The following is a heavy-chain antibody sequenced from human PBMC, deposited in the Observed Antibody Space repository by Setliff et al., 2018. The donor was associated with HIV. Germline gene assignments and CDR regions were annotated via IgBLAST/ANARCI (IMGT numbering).Heavy chain of an antibody. CDR3: ARGLGEMGTKIGNYFDY. CDR2: IYHSGST. V-gene: IGHV4-38-2*01. J-gene: IGHJ4*02. D-gene: IGHD1-1*01. CDR1: GYSISSGYY. Sequence: PSETLSLTCAVSGYSISSGYYWGWIRQPPGKGLEWIGSIYHSGSTFYNPSLKSRVTLSLDTSKNQFSLKVTSVTAADTAVYYCARGLGEMGTKIGNYFDYWGQGALVTVSS.